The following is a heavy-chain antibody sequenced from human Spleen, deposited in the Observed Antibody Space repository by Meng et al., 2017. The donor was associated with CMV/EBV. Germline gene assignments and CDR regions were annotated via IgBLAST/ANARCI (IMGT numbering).Heavy chain of an antibody. V-gene: IGHV4-34*02. CDR2: INHSGST. D-gene: IGHD2-15*01. J-gene: IGHJ4*02. CDR3: AREDCSGGSCSYFDY. CDR1: GESFSGYY. Sequence: QVQLQQVGAGLLKPSETLSLTCAVYGESFSGYYWSWIRQPPGKGLQWIGEINHSGSTNYNPSLKSRVTISVDTSKNQFSLKLSSVTAADTAVYYCAREDCSGGSCSYFDYWGRGTLVTVSS.